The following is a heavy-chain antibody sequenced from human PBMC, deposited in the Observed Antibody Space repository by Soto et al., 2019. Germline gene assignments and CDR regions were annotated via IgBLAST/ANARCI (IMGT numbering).Heavy chain of an antibody. Sequence: GASVKVSCKASGYTFTTYGISWVRQAPGQGLEWMGWISAYNGNSNYAQKLQGRVTMTTDTSTSTAYMDLRSLRSDDTAVYYCARAPNEFYYYMDVWGKGTTVTVSS. J-gene: IGHJ6*03. V-gene: IGHV1-18*01. D-gene: IGHD2-8*01. CDR1: GYTFTTYG. CDR3: ARAPNEFYYYMDV. CDR2: ISAYNGNS.